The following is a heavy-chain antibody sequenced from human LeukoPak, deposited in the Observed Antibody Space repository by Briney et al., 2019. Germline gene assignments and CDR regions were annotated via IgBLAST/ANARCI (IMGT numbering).Heavy chain of an antibody. Sequence: GESLRLSCAASGFTFSSYGMHWVRQAPGKGLEWVAFIRYDGSNKYYADSVKGRFTISRDNSKNTLYLQMNSLRAEDTAVYYCAKDLAGSSDYYYYYYMDVWGKGTTVTVSS. D-gene: IGHD3-10*01. CDR2: IRYDGSNK. J-gene: IGHJ6*03. CDR3: AKDLAGSSDYYYYYYMDV. V-gene: IGHV3-30*02. CDR1: GFTFSSYG.